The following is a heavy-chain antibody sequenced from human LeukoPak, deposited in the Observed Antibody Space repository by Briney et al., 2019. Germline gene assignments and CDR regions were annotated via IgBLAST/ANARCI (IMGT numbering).Heavy chain of an antibody. V-gene: IGHV1-18*01. CDR3: ARVNVGNSPFDY. CDR1: GYTFTSYG. CDR2: NSAYNGNT. Sequence: GASVTLSCKASGYTFTSYGISWVRQAPGQGLGWRGWNSAYNGNTNYAQKHKGRVTMTTDPSTSTAYMELRSLRADDTAVYYCARVNVGNSPFDYWGQGTLVTVSS. J-gene: IGHJ4*02. D-gene: IGHD4-23*01.